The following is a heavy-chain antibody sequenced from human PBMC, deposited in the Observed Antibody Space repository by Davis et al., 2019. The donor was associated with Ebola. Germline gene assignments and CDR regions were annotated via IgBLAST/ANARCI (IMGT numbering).Heavy chain of an antibody. J-gene: IGHJ6*02. CDR1: GFSLSNARMG. CDR2: IFSNDEK. CDR3: ARDYDFWSGYYGGYGMDV. D-gene: IGHD3-3*01. Sequence: SGPTLVKPPETLTLTCTVSGFSLSNARMGVSWIRQPPGKALEWLAHIFSNDEKSYSTSLKSRLTISKDTSKSQVVLTMTNMDPVDTATYYCARDYDFWSGYYGGYGMDVWGQGTTVTVSS. V-gene: IGHV2-26*01.